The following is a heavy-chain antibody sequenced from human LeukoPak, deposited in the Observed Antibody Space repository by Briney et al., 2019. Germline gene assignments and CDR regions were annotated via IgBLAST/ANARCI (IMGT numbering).Heavy chain of an antibody. CDR1: GYTLTELF. CDR2: FDPEDGET. V-gene: IGHV1-24*01. Sequence: ASVKVSCKVSGYTLTELFMHWVRQAAGKGLEGMGGFDPEDGETIYAQKYQGRVTITEDTSTDTAYMELSSLRSEDTAVYYCTTDGRGWRVDFWSGPYDYYYYMDVWGKGTTVTVSS. CDR3: TTDGRGWRVDFWSGPYDYYYYMDV. D-gene: IGHD3-3*01. J-gene: IGHJ6*03.